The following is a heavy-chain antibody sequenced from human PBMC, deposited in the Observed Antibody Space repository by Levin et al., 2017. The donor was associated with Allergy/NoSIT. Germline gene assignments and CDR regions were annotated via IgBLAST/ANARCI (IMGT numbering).Heavy chain of an antibody. V-gene: IGHV3-11*01. CDR1: GFTFSDYY. J-gene: IGHJ4*02. Sequence: GESLKISCAASGFTFSDYYMSWIRQAPGKGLEWVSYISSSGSTIYYADSVKGRFTISRDNAKNSLYLQMNSLRAEDTAVYYCAREGRYCSSTSCFQDYWGQGTLVTVSS. CDR2: ISSSGSTI. CDR3: AREGRYCSSTSCFQDY. D-gene: IGHD2-2*01.